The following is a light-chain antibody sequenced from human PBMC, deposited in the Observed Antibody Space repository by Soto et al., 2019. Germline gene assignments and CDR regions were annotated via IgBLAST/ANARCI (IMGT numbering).Light chain of an antibody. CDR1: SSNIGAGYD. V-gene: IGLV1-40*01. CDR2: GNS. J-gene: IGLJ2*01. CDR3: QSYDSSLRGSV. Sequence: QSVLTQPPSVSGAPGQRVTISCTGSSSNIGAGYDVHWYQQLPGTAPKLLIYGNSNRPSGVPDRFSGSKSGTSASLAITGLQAEDEAAYSCQSYDSSLRGSVFGGGTKVTVL.